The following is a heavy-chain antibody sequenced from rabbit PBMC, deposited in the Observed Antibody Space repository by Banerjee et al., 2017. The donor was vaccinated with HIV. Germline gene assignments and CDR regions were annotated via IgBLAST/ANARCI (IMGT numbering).Heavy chain of an antibody. D-gene: IGHD6-1*01. J-gene: IGHJ2*01. CDR3: ARGVPGYGDGGSAFDP. Sequence: QSLEESGGDLVKPGASLTLTCTASGFSFSSSYYICWVRQAPGKGLEWIACIYTGSSGSTWYASWAKGRFTISKTSSTTVTLQMTSLTAADTATYFCARGVPGYGDGGSAFDPWGQGTLVTVS. CDR2: IYTGSSGST. V-gene: IGHV1S40*01. CDR1: GFSFSSSYY.